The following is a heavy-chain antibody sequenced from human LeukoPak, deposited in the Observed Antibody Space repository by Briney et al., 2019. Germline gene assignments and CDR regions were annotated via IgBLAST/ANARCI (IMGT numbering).Heavy chain of an antibody. J-gene: IGHJ4*02. CDR3: AKDRRGVAAAGIDY. V-gene: IGHV3-30*18. Sequence: GGSLRLSRAASGFTFSSYGMHWVRQAPGKGLEWVAVISYDGSNKYYADSVKGRFTISRDNSKNTLYLQMNSLRAEDTAVYYCAKDRRGVAAAGIDYWGQGTLVTVSS. CDR1: GFTFSSYG. CDR2: ISYDGSNK. D-gene: IGHD6-13*01.